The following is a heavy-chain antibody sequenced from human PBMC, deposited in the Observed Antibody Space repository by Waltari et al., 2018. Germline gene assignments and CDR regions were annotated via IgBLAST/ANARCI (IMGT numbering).Heavy chain of an antibody. J-gene: IGHJ6*02. CDR2: IYHSGST. CDR1: GYSISSGYY. V-gene: IGHV4-38-2*01. CDR3: ARAPAYAIDPVYGMDV. D-gene: IGHD2-8*01. Sequence: QVQLQESGPGLVKPSETLSLTCAVSGYSISSGYYWGWIRQPPGKGLAWIGSIYHSGSTYYNPSLKSQVTISVDTSKNQFSLKLSSVTAADTAVYYCARAPAYAIDPVYGMDVWGQGTTVTVSS.